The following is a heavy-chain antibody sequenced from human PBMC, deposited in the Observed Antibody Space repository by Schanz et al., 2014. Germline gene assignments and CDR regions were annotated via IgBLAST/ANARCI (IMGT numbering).Heavy chain of an antibody. Sequence: QVQVVESGGGVVQPGRSLRLSCVASGFTFNNYGMHWVRQAPGKGLGWVAVIWHDGSGKYYADSVKGRFSVSGDNSKNTLYLQMKSLRVEDTAVYYCVKDPDKYNWNDVEGMDVWGPGTTVTVSS. CDR3: VKDPDKYNWNDVEGMDV. V-gene: IGHV3-33*06. J-gene: IGHJ6*01. CDR2: IWHDGSGK. D-gene: IGHD1-1*01. CDR1: GFTFNNYG.